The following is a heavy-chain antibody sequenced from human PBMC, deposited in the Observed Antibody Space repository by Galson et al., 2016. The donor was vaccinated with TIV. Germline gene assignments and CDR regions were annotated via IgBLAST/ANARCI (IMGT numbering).Heavy chain of an antibody. D-gene: IGHD3-22*01. V-gene: IGHV1-8*01. Sequence: SVKVSCKASGYTFTSFDISWIRQAPGQGLEWMGWMSPSNGNTGYAQKFRGRITMTRHPSTTTVYMELSGLTSDDTAVYYCARGHYYDSSGYSFDFCGQGTRVTVSS. CDR1: GYTFTSFD. CDR3: ARGHYYDSSGYSFDF. J-gene: IGHJ4*02. CDR2: MSPSNGNT.